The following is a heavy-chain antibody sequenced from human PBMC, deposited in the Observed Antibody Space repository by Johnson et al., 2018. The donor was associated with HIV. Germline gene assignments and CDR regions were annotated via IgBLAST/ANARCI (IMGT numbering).Heavy chain of an antibody. J-gene: IGHJ3*02. CDR2: ISGSGGNT. V-gene: IGHV3-23*04. D-gene: IGHD6-13*01. Sequence: EVQLVESGGGLVQPGGSLRLSCAASGFTFSSYAMSWVRQAPGKGLEWVSAISGSGGNTYYADSVKGRFTISRDNSKNTLYLQMNSLRAEDTAVYYCARDSRGYSSSWYKGGAFDIWGQGTMVTVSS. CDR1: GFTFSSYA. CDR3: ARDSRGYSSSWYKGGAFDI.